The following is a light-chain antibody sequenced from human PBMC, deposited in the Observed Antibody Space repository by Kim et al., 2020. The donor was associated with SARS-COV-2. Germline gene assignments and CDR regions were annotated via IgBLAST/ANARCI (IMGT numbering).Light chain of an antibody. V-gene: IGKV1-27*01. CDR2: AAS. J-gene: IGKJ4*01. CDR3: QKYNSAPLT. CDR1: QGISNY. Sequence: ASVGDRVPIPCRASQGISNYLAWYQQKPGKVPKLLIYAASTLQSGVPSRFSGSGSGTDFTLTISSLQPKDVATYYCQKYNSAPLTFGGGTKVDIK.